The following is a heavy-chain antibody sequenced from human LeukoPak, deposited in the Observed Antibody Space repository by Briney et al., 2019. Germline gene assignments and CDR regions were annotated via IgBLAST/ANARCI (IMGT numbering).Heavy chain of an antibody. J-gene: IGHJ6*03. Sequence: SETLSLTCAVYGGSFSGYYWSWIRQPPGKGLEWIGEINHSGSTNYNPSLKSRVTISVDTSKNQFSLKLSSVTAADTAVYYCARGPPVYYYYYMDVWGKGTTVSVSS. CDR2: INHSGST. CDR3: ARGPPVYYYYYMDV. CDR1: GGSFSGYY. V-gene: IGHV4-34*01.